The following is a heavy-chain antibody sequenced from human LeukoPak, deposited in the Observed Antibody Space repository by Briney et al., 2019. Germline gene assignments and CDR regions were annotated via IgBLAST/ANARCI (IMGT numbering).Heavy chain of an antibody. CDR2: ISSSSSTI. D-gene: IGHD1-7*01. V-gene: IGHV3-48*01. Sequence: PGGSLRLSCAASGFTFSSYSMNWVRQAPGKGLEWVSYISSSSSTIYYADSVKGRLTISRDNAKNSLYLQMNSLRAEDTAVYYCARDAVVYNWNYGLDYWGQGTLVTVSS. CDR3: ARDAVVYNWNYGLDY. CDR1: GFTFSSYS. J-gene: IGHJ4*02.